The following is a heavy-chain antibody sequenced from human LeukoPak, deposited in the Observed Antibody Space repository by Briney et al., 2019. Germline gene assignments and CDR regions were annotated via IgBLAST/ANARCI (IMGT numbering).Heavy chain of an antibody. V-gene: IGHV1-8*01. Sequence: ASVKVSCKASGYTFTSYDINWVRQATGQGLEWMGWMNPNSGNTGYAQKFQGRVTMTRNTSISTAYMELSSLRSEDTAVYYCATLYYYDSSGYQWDFDYWGQGTLVTVSS. CDR1: GYTFTSYD. CDR3: ATLYYYDSSGYQWDFDY. CDR2: MNPNSGNT. D-gene: IGHD3-22*01. J-gene: IGHJ4*02.